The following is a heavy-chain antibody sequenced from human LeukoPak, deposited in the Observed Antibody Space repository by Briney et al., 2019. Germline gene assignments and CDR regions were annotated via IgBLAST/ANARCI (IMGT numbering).Heavy chain of an antibody. CDR1: GFTFSSYA. CDR2: ISGSGGST. D-gene: IGHD3-22*01. V-gene: IGHV3-23*01. J-gene: IGHJ4*02. CDR3: AKIRGYYYDSSGYYTIFDY. Sequence: PGGSLRLSCAASGFTFSSYAMSWVRQAPGKGLEWVSAISGSGGSTYYADSVKGRFTISRDNSKNTLYLQMNSLRAEDTAVYYCAKIRGYYYDSSGYYTIFDYWGQGTLVTVSS.